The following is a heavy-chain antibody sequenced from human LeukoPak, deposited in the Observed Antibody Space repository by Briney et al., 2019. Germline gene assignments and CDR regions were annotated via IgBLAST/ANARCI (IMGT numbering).Heavy chain of an antibody. Sequence: PSETLSLTCTVSGGSISSGSYYWSWIRQPAGKGLERIGRIYTSGSTNYNPSLKSRVTISVDTSKNQFSLKLSSVTAADTAVYYCARRDGYNLIDYWGQGTLVTVSS. CDR2: IYTSGST. CDR3: ARRDGYNLIDY. D-gene: IGHD5-24*01. V-gene: IGHV4-61*02. J-gene: IGHJ4*02. CDR1: GGSISSGSYY.